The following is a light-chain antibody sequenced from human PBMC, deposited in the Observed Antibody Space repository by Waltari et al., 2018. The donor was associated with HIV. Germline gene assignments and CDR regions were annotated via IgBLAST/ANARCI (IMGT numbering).Light chain of an antibody. V-gene: IGLV1-40*01. CDR1: ASNIGAGYD. CDR2: EKT. Sequence: QSVLTQPPSVSGAPGQRVTISCSGSASNIGAGYDVHWYQQLPGSAPKLLIYEKTRRPAGVPDRLSGSKSGTSASLAITGLQAEDEADYYCQSFDSGLRGVFGGGTKLTVL. CDR3: QSFDSGLRGV. J-gene: IGLJ3*02.